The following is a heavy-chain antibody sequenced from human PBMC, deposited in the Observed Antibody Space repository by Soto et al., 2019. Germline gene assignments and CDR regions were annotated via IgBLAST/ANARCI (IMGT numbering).Heavy chain of an antibody. J-gene: IGHJ5*02. CDR1: GGTFSSYT. Sequence: QVQLVQSGAEVKKPGSSVKVSCKASGGTFSSYTISWVRQAPGQGLEWMGRIIPILGIANYAQKCQGRVTITVDKSTITAYMELSSLRSEDTDVYYCARDTRRTNWFDPWGQGTLVTVSS. D-gene: IGHD1-1*01. CDR3: ARDTRRTNWFDP. V-gene: IGHV1-69*08. CDR2: IIPILGIA.